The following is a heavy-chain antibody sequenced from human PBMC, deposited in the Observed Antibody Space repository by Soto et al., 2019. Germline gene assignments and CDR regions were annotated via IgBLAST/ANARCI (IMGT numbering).Heavy chain of an antibody. CDR2: IYYSGST. D-gene: IGHD3-22*01. J-gene: IGHJ5*02. CDR3: ARERRKRVSGYYNWFDP. V-gene: IGHV4-31*03. Sequence: SETLSLTCTVSGGSISSGGYYWSWIRQHPGKGLEWIGYIYYSGSTYYNPSLKSRVTISVDTSKNQFSLKLSSVTAADTAVYYCARERRKRVSGYYNWFDPWGQGTLVTVSS. CDR1: GGSISSGGYY.